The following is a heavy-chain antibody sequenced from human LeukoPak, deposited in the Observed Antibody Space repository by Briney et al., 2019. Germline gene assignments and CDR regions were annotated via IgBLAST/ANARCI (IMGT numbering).Heavy chain of an antibody. J-gene: IGHJ4*02. CDR1: GGSISSGSYY. CDR3: ARDLGWSGYSDHFDY. Sequence: SQTLSLTCNVSGGSISSGSYYWSSIRQPAGKGLEWIGRIYTSGSTNYNPYIKSPVTISVDTNKNQFSLKLSSVTAADTAVYYCARDLGWSGYSDHFDYWGQGTLVTVSS. V-gene: IGHV4-61*02. CDR2: IYTSGST. D-gene: IGHD3-3*01.